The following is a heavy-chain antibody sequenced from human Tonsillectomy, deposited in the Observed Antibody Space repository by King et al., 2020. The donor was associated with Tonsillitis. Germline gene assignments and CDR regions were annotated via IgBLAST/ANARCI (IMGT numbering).Heavy chain of an antibody. V-gene: IGHV7-4-1*02. Sequence: QVQLVESGSELKTPGASVKVSCKTSGYTFTSYSMNWVRQAPGQGLEWMGWINTKTGNPTYAQGFRGRFFFSLDPSVSPAYLQISSLKAEDTSVYYCARGGYYYDSSGYYARPNDYWGQGTLVTVSS. CDR3: ARGGYYYDSSGYYARPNDY. CDR2: INTKTGNP. D-gene: IGHD3-22*01. J-gene: IGHJ4*02. CDR1: GYTFTSYS.